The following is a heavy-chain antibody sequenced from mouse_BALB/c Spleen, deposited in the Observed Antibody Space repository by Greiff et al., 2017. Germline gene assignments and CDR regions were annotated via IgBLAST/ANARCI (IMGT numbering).Heavy chain of an antibody. V-gene: IGHV2-6-7*01. CDR1: GFSFTGYG. CDR2: IWGDGST. CDR3: ARWCLYAMDY. D-gene: IGHD1-1*02. Sequence: QVQLQQSGPGLVAPSQSLSITCTASGFSFTGYGVYWVRQPPGKGLEWLGMIWGDGSTDYNSALKSRLSISTDNSKSQVFLKMNSLQTDDTARYYCARWCLYAMDYWGQGTSVTVSS. J-gene: IGHJ4*01.